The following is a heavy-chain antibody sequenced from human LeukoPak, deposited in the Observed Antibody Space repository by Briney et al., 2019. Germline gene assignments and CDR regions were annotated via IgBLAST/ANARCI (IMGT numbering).Heavy chain of an antibody. CDR2: IYYSGST. CDR3: VRRLKAAPNAFDI. V-gene: IGHV4-39*01. D-gene: IGHD6-13*01. J-gene: IGHJ3*02. Sequence: KPSETLSLTCTVSGGSISSSSYYWGWIRQPPGKGLEWIGSIYYSGSTYYNPSLKSRVTISVDTSKNQFSLKLSSVTAADTAVYYCVRRLKAAPNAFDIWGQGTMVTVSS. CDR1: GGSISSSSYY.